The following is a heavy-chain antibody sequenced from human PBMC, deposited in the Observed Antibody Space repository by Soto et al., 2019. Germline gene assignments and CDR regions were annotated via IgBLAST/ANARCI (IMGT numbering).Heavy chain of an antibody. CDR3: AKDVEYSSSPGDY. CDR1: GFTFSSYA. V-gene: IGHV3-23*01. CDR2: ISGSGGST. J-gene: IGHJ4*02. D-gene: IGHD6-6*01. Sequence: GGSLRLSCAAPGFTFSSYAMSWVRQAPGKGLEWVSAISGSGGSTYYADSVKGRFTISRDNSKNTLYLQMNSLRAEDTAVYYCAKDVEYSSSPGDYWGQGTLVTVSS.